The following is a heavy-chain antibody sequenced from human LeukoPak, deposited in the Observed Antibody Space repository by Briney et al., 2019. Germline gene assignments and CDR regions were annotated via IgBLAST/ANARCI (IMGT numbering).Heavy chain of an antibody. J-gene: IGHJ5*02. CDR2: IYGDGTI. D-gene: IGHD3-10*01. CDR3: TRDSGTTGEVKFDP. CDR1: GGSISKQY. V-gene: IGHV4-4*07. Sequence: SETLSLTCTVSGGSISKQYWTWVRQSAGKGPEWIGRIYGDGTITYNPSLRSRVTMSLDTSKNQFSLRLTSVTAADTAMYYCTRDSGTTGEVKFDPWGQGTLVTVSS.